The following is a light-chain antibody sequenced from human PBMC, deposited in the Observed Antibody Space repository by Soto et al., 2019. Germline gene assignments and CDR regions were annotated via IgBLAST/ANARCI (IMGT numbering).Light chain of an antibody. CDR3: QQYGSPPHT. CDR2: AAS. Sequence: EIVLTQSPGTLSLSPAARATLSCRASQSVYNSYLAWYQQKPGQTPRLLINAASNRATGVPDRFSGSGSGTDFTLTISRLEPEDFAVYYCQQYGSPPHTFGQGTKVEI. J-gene: IGKJ2*01. CDR1: QSVYNSY. V-gene: IGKV3-20*01.